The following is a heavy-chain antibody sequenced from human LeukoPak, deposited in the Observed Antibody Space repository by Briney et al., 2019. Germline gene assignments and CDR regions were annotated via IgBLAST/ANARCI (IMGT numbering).Heavy chain of an antibody. V-gene: IGHV3-11*01. CDR1: GFTFSDYY. CDR2: ISSSGSTI. D-gene: IGHD2-21*01. Sequence: GGSLRLSCAASGFTFSDYYMSWIRQAPGKGLEWVSYISSSGSTIYYADSVRGRFTISRDNSKNTLYLQMNSLRAEDAAVYFCAKAPVTSCRGAYCYPFDSWGQGTLVTVSS. J-gene: IGHJ4*02. CDR3: AKAPVTSCRGAYCYPFDS.